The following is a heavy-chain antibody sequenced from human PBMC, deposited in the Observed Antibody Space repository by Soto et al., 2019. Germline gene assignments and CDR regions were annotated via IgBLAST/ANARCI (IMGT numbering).Heavy chain of an antibody. V-gene: IGHV4-39*01. CDR1: GGSISSSSYY. D-gene: IGHD6-13*01. J-gene: IGHJ6*02. CDR2: IYHSGST. CDR3: ERHYGEQQLLLSYYYYYGMDV. Sequence: PENLSLSWTGSGGSISSSSYYWGWIRQPPGKGLEWIGSIYHSGSTYYNPSLKSRVTISVDASKNQFSLKMSSVTAADTAVYYCERHYGEQQLLLSYYYYYGMDVWGQGTTVT.